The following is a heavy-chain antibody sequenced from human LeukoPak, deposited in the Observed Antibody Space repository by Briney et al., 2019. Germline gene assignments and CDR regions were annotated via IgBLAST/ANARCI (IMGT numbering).Heavy chain of an antibody. Sequence: GGSLRLSCAASGFTFSSYAMSWVRQAPGKGLEWVSAISGSGGSTYCADSVKGRFTISRDNSKNTLYLQMNSLRAEDTAVFYCARDRSYIDYWGQGTLVTVSS. CDR1: GFTFSSYA. J-gene: IGHJ4*02. CDR3: ARDRSYIDY. CDR2: ISGSGGST. V-gene: IGHV3-23*01.